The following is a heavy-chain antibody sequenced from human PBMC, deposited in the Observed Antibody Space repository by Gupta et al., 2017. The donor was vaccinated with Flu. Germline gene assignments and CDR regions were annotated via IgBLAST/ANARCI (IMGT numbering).Heavy chain of an antibody. D-gene: IGHD4-17*01. CDR3: ARDGPDYGAFNAFDI. Sequence: QVQLVESGGGVVQPGRSLRLSCAASGFTFSSYGMHWVRQAPGKGLEWVAVIWYDGSNKYYADSVKGRFTISRDNSKNTLYLQMNSLRAEDTAVYYCARDGPDYGAFNAFDIWGQGTMVTVSS. CDR1: GFTFSSYG. J-gene: IGHJ3*02. CDR2: IWYDGSNK. V-gene: IGHV3-33*01.